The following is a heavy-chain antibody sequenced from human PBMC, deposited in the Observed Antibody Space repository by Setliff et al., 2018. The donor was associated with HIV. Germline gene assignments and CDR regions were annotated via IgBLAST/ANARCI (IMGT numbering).Heavy chain of an antibody. CDR3: ATDPGYSSTWYSESFQH. J-gene: IGHJ1*01. D-gene: IGHD6-13*01. V-gene: IGHV1-2*02. CDR2: INPKSGDT. Sequence: GASVKVSCKTSGYTFTGYYVHWVRQAPGQGLEWMGWINPKSGDTKYGQSFQGRVTMTRDTSISTAYMELSSLRSDDTAMYYCATDPGYSSTWYSESFQHWGQGTVVTVSS. CDR1: GYTFTGYY.